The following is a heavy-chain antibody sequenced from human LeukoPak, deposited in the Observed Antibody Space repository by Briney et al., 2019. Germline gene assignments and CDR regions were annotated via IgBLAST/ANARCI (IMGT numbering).Heavy chain of an antibody. CDR1: GGSISSYY. CDR2: IYYSGST. J-gene: IGHJ4*02. D-gene: IGHD6-13*01. V-gene: IGHV4-59*08. CDR3: APHLGGIDGYYFDY. Sequence: PSETLSLTCTVSGGSISSYYWSWIRQPPGKGLEWIGYIYYSGSTNYNPSLKSRVTISVDTSKNQFSLKLSSVTAADTAVYYCAPHLGGIDGYYFDYWGQGTLVTVSS.